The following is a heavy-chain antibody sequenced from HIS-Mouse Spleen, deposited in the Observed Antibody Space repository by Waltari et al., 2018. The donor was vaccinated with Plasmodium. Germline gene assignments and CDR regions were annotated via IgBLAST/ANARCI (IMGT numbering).Heavy chain of an antibody. Sequence: EVQLLESGGGLVQPGGSLSLSCAASRFSFRRYTMYWVSRAPGRGLEWVSAISGSGGSTYYADSVKGRFTISRDNSKNTLYLQMNSLRAEDTAVYYCAKSSKGTGDLWDYWGQGTLVTVSS. CDR2: ISGSGGST. J-gene: IGHJ4*02. D-gene: IGHD7-27*01. CDR1: RFSFRRYT. CDR3: AKSSKGTGDLWDY. V-gene: IGHV3-23*01.